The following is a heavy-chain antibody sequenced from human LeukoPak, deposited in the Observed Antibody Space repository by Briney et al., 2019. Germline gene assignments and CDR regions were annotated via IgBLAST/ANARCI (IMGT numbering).Heavy chain of an antibody. CDR1: GFTFSSYS. CDR2: ISSSGSYI. D-gene: IGHD4-17*01. J-gene: IGHJ3*02. CDR3: ARDLEDYGDYVPRSAFDI. Sequence: KSGGSLRLSCAASGFTFSSYSMNWVRQAPGKGLEWVSSISSSGSYIYYADSVKGRFTISRDNAKNSLYLQMNSLRAEDTAVYYCARDLEDYGDYVPRSAFDIWGQGTMVTVSS. V-gene: IGHV3-21*01.